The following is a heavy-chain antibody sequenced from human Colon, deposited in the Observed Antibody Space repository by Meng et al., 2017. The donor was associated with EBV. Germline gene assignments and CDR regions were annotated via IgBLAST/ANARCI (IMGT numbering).Heavy chain of an antibody. D-gene: IGHD3-22*01. J-gene: IGHJ2*01. CDR1: GYTFINYA. V-gene: IGHV7-4-1*02. CDR3: ARGGPYPDSSGFHWYFDL. Sequence: GQLVQFRFGLKKAWASVKVSCKASGYTFINYAINWVRQAPGQGLEWMGWINTHTGNPTYGQGFTGRFVLSSDTSVSTANLQISSLKAEDTAVYYCARGGPYPDSSGFHWYFDLWGRGTLVTVSS. CDR2: INTHTGNP.